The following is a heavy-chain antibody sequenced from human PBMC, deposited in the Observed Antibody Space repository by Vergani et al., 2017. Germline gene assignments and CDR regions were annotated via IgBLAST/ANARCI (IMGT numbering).Heavy chain of an antibody. CDR3: AREGGGTYYYDSSGYSEYFQH. D-gene: IGHD3-22*01. J-gene: IGHJ1*01. CDR1: GGSISSSSYY. CDR2: IYYSGST. Sequence: QLQLQESGPGLVKPSETLSLTCTVSGGSISSSSYYWGWIRQPPGKGLEWIGSIYYSGSTYYNPSLKSRVTISVDTSQNQFSLKLSSVTAADTAVYYCAREGGGTYYYDSSGYSEYFQHWGQGTLVTVSS. V-gene: IGHV4-39*07.